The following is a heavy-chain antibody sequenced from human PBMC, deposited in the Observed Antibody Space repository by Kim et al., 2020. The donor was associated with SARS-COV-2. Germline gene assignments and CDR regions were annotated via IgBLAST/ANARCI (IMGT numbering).Heavy chain of an antibody. D-gene: IGHD5-12*01. J-gene: IGHJ3*02. V-gene: IGHV3-21*01. CDR3: AREKYSAYDWDALDT. CDR2: ISSSNSHM. Sequence: GGSLRLSCAASGFTFSGHYMNWVRQAPGKGLEWLSSISSSNSHMYYADSVKGRFTISRDNAKNSLYMQMNSLRAEDTAVYYCAREKYSAYDWDALDTWGQGTMVTVSS. CDR1: GFTFSGHY.